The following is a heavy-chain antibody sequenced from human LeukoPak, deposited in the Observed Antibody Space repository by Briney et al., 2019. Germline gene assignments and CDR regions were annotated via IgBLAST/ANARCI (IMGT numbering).Heavy chain of an antibody. J-gene: IGHJ6*02. D-gene: IGHD6-19*01. V-gene: IGHV3-23*01. CDR2: ISGSGGST. CDR3: ARDRAAVPVYYYYGMDV. Sequence: GGSLRLSCAASGFTFSSYAMSWVRQAPGKGLEWVSAISGSGGSTYYADSVKGRFTISRDNSKNTLYLQMNSLRAEDTAVYYCARDRAAVPVYYYYGMDVWGQGTTVTVSS. CDR1: GFTFSSYA.